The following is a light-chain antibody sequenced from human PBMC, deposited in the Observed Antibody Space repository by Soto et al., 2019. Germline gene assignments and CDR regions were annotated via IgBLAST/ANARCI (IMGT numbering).Light chain of an antibody. CDR3: ETWESNTRV. CDR1: SGHSSYI. CDR2: LEGSGSY. J-gene: IGLJ3*02. V-gene: IGLV4-60*02. Sequence: QLVLTQSSSASASLGSSVKLTCTLSSGHSSYIIAWHQQQPGKAPRYLMKLEGSGSYNKGSGVPDRFSGSSSGADRYLTIPNPQFEDEADYYCETWESNTRVFGGGTKLTVL.